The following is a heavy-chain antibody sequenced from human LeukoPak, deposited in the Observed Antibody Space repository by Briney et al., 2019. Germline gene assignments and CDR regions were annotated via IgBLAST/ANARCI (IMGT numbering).Heavy chain of an antibody. V-gene: IGHV3-48*01. CDR2: ISSSSSTI. CDR3: AREDYYDITDY. Sequence: PGGSLRLSCAASGFTFSSYSMNWVRQAPGKGLEWVSYISSSSSTIYYADSVKGRFTISRDNAKNSLYLQMNSLRAEDTAVYYCAREDYYDITDYWGQGTLVTVSS. CDR1: GFTFSSYS. J-gene: IGHJ4*02. D-gene: IGHD3-22*01.